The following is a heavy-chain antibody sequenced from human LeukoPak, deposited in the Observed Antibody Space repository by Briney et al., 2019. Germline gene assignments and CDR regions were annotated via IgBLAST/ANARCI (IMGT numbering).Heavy chain of an antibody. CDR3: ARGRSPYSSGWYRFDAFDS. D-gene: IGHD6-19*01. CDR2: ILYDGRNT. V-gene: IGHV3-30*03. CDR1: GFTFINYG. Sequence: PGGSLRLSCAASGFTFINYGMSWVRQAPGKGLGWETVILYDGRNTIHAVSVEGRLTISRDDSKNTLYLQMNSLRAEDTAVYYCARGRSPYSSGWYRFDAFDSWGQGTMVTVSS. J-gene: IGHJ3*02.